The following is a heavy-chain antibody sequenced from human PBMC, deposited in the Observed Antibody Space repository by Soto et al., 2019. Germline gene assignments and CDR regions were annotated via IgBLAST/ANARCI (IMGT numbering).Heavy chain of an antibody. CDR1: GFTFSNYG. J-gene: IGHJ5*01. CDR3: AKEGSAYSSTWYDC. Sequence: QVQLVEYGGGVVQPGRSLRLSCAVSGFTFSNYGMQWVRQASGKGLEWVAVISHDGTVQYHADAVKGRFTISRYNSKNILYLQMNSLRAEDSAVYYCAKEGSAYSSTWYDCWGQGTLVTVSS. CDR2: ISHDGTVQ. V-gene: IGHV3-30*18. D-gene: IGHD6-13*01.